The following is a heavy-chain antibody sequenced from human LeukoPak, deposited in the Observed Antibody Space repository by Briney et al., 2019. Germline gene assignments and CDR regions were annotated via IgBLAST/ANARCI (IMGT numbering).Heavy chain of an antibody. CDR2: IYYSGST. CDR3: ARDRELLMLRGLGMDV. V-gene: IGHV4-59*01. D-gene: IGHD1-26*01. J-gene: IGHJ6*02. CDR1: GGSISSYY. Sequence: SETLSLTCTVSGGSISSYYWSWIRQPPGKGLEWIGYIYYSGSTNYNPSLKSRVTISVDTSKNQFSLKLSSVTAADTAVYYCARDRELLMLRGLGMDVWGQGTTVTVSS.